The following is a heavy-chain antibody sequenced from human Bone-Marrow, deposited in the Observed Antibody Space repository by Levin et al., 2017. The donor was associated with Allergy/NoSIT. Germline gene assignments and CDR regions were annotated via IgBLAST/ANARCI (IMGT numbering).Heavy chain of an antibody. V-gene: IGHV3-23*01. D-gene: IGHD6-13*01. CDR3: AKDGSTWYALYYIDY. Sequence: PGGSLRLSCAASGFSFSKYAMNWVRQAPGKGLEWISAISGDDDSTYYADSVKGRFTISRDNSKNTVYLQMNSLRVEDTAEYYCAKDGSTWYALYYIDYWGQGALVTVSS. J-gene: IGHJ4*02. CDR1: GFSFSKYA. CDR2: ISGDDDST.